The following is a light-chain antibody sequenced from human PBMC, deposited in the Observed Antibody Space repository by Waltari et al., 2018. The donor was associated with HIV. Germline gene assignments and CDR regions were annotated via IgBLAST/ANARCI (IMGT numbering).Light chain of an antibody. V-gene: IGKV1-39*01. CDR3: QQSYSAPQT. CDR1: QNSRHY. CDR2: AAS. J-gene: IGKJ1*01. Sequence: DIQMTQSPSSLSASVGDRVTISCRASQNSRHYLNWFQHKPGKAPNLLIYAASNLQSGVPSQFGGGGSGTDFTLTISNLQPEDSATYYCQQSYSAPQTFGQGTKVEIK.